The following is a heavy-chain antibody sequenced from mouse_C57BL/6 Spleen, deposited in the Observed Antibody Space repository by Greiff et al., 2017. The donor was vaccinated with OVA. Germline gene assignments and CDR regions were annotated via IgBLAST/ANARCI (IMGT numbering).Heavy chain of an antibody. CDR2: INPNYGTT. D-gene: IGHD2-4*01. CDR1: GYSFTDYN. CDR3: AYYDYDDGGLDAMDY. Sequence: VQLKQSGPELVKPGATVKISCKASGYSFTDYNMNWVKQSNGKSLEWIGVINPNYGTTSYNQKFKGKATLTVDQSSSTAYMQLNSLTSEDSAVYYCAYYDYDDGGLDAMDYWGQGTSVTVSS. J-gene: IGHJ4*01. V-gene: IGHV1-39*01.